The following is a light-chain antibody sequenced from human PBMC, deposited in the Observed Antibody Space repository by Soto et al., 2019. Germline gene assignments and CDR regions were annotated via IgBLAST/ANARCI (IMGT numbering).Light chain of an antibody. Sequence: IVLTQSPGTLSLSPWERATPSCRASQSVSNNYLAWYQQKPGQAPRLLIYGASNRATGIPDRFSGSGSGTDFTLTISSLEPEDFAVYYCQQRSNWWTFGQGTKVDIK. CDR2: GAS. CDR1: QSVSNNY. J-gene: IGKJ1*01. V-gene: IGKV3D-20*02. CDR3: QQRSNWWT.